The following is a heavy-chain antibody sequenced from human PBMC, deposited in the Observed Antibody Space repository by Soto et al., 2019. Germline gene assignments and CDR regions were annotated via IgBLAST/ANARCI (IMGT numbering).Heavy chain of an antibody. Sequence: AASVKVSCKASGGTFSSYAISWVRQAPGQGLEWMGGIIPIFGTANYAQKFQGRVTITADESTSTAYMELSSLRSEDTAVYYCARGRQLVPGYWGQGTLVSVSS. D-gene: IGHD6-6*01. J-gene: IGHJ4*02. V-gene: IGHV1-69*13. CDR1: GGTFSSYA. CDR2: IIPIFGTA. CDR3: ARGRQLVPGY.